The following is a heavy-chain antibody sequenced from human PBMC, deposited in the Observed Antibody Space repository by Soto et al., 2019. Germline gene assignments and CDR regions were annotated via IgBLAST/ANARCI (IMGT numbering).Heavy chain of an antibody. J-gene: IGHJ5*02. CDR1: GFTFSSYS. CDR2: ISSSSSTI. Sequence: HPGGSLRLSCAASGFTFSSYSMNWVRQAPGKGLEWVSYISSSSSTIYYADSVKGRFTISRDNAKNSLYLQMNSLRAEDTAVYYCARESPRLFDPWGQGTLVTVSS. V-gene: IGHV3-48*01. CDR3: ARESPRLFDP.